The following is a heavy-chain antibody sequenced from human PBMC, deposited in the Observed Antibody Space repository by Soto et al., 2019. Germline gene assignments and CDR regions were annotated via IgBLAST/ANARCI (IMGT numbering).Heavy chain of an antibody. Sequence: GGSLRLSCAASGFTFSSYGMHWVRQAPGKGLEWVAVISLDGSNKYYADSVKGRFTISRDNSKNTLYLQMNSLRADDTAVYYCAKDHCSSSSCRPTTNWFDPWGQGTLVTVSS. J-gene: IGHJ5*02. D-gene: IGHD2-2*01. CDR3: AKDHCSSSSCRPTTNWFDP. CDR2: ISLDGSNK. V-gene: IGHV3-30*18. CDR1: GFTFSSYG.